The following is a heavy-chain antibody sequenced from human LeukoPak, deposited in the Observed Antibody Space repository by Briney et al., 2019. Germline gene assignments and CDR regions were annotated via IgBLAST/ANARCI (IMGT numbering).Heavy chain of an antibody. CDR3: AKVSPAAGTCFDY. V-gene: IGHV3-23*01. Sequence: GSLGLSCAASGFTFSSYAMSWVRQAPGKGLEWVSAISGSGGSTYYADSVKGRFTISRDNSKNTLHLQMNSLRAEDTAVYYCAKVSPAAGTCFDYWGQGTLVTVSS. CDR2: ISGSGGST. D-gene: IGHD6-13*01. J-gene: IGHJ4*02. CDR1: GFTFSSYA.